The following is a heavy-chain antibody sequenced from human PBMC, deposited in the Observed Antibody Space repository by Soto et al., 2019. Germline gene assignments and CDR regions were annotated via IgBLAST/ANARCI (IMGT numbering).Heavy chain of an antibody. CDR1: GDTSTSYY. CDR3: ARDFYDSVGYTWFDS. J-gene: IGHJ5*01. D-gene: IGHD3-22*01. Sequence: PSETLSLTCTVSGDTSTSYYWGWIRQAPGKGLEWIGHIHNSGTSTHNPSLNGRVTISIDMSKKQFSLKLTSLTSADTAVYYCARDFYDSVGYTWFDSWSQGPLVTVSS. V-gene: IGHV4-59*01. CDR2: IHNSGTS.